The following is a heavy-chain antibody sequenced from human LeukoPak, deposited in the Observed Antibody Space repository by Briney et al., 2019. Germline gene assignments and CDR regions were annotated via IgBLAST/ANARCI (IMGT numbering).Heavy chain of an antibody. CDR1: GGTFSSYA. D-gene: IGHD2-21*02. CDR3: ARFCGGDCYLGLDY. Sequence: SVKVSCKASGGTFSSYAISWVRQAPGQGLEWMGGIIPIFGTANYAQKFQGRVTITADESTSTVYMELSSLRSEDTAVYYCARFCGGDCYLGLDYWGQGTLVTVSS. J-gene: IGHJ4*02. V-gene: IGHV1-69*13. CDR2: IIPIFGTA.